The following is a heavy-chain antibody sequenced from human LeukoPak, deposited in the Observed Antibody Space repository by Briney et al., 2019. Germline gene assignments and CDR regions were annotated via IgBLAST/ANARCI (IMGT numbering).Heavy chain of an antibody. J-gene: IGHJ4*02. V-gene: IGHV3-20*04. CDR3: ARAGLYNWNYEGTAYFDY. CDR2: INWNGGST. CDR1: GFTFDDYG. Sequence: GGSLRLSCAASGFTFDDYGMSWVRQAPGKGLGWVSGINWNGGSTGYADSVKGRFTISRDNAKNSLYLQMNSLRAEDTALYYCARAGLYNWNYEGTAYFDYWGQGTLVTVSS. D-gene: IGHD1-7*01.